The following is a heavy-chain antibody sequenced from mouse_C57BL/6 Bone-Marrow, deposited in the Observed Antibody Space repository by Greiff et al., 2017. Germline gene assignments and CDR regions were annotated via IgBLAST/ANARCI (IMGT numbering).Heavy chain of an antibody. V-gene: IGHV1-7*01. CDR2: INPSSGYT. CDR1: GYTFTTYW. D-gene: IGHD1-1*01. J-gene: IGHJ3*01. CDR3: ARSDYYGSSEAD. Sequence: VQLQQSGAELAQPGASVKLSCTASGYTFTTYWMHWVNQRPGQGLEWIGYINPSSGYTNYNQKFTDKATLTADKSSSTAYMQLSSLTYEDSAVYYCARSDYYGSSEADWGQGTLVTVSA.